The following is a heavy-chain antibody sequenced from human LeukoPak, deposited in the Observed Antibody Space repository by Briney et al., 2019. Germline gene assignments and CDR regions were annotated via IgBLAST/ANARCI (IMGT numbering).Heavy chain of an antibody. CDR2: ISGSGGST. D-gene: IGHD3-22*01. Sequence: GGTLRLSCAASGFTFSSYGMSWVRQAPGKGLEWVSAISGSGGSTYYADSVKGRFTISRDNSKNTLYLQMNSLRAEDTAVYYCAKDIYYDTPSWFDYWGQGTLVTVSS. V-gene: IGHV3-23*01. CDR3: AKDIYYDTPSWFDY. CDR1: GFTFSSYG. J-gene: IGHJ4*02.